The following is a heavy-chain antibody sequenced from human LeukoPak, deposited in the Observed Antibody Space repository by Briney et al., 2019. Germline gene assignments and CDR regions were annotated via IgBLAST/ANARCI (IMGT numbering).Heavy chain of an antibody. CDR3: ARDRDGGAFDY. D-gene: IGHD5-24*01. Sequence: PGGSLRLSCAASGFTFSSYSMNWVRQAPGKGLEWVSSISSSSSYIYYADSVKGRFTISRDNAKTSLYLQMNSLRAEDTAVYYCARDRDGGAFDYWGQGTLVTVSS. CDR1: GFTFSSYS. CDR2: ISSSSSYI. V-gene: IGHV3-21*01. J-gene: IGHJ4*02.